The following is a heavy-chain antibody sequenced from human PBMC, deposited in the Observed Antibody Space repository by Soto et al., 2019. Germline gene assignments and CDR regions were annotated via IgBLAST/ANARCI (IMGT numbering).Heavy chain of an antibody. CDR2: IKQDGSEK. Sequence: GGSLRLSCAASGFTFSSYWMSWVRQAPGKGLEWVANIKQDGSEKYYVDSVKGRFTISRDNAKNSLYLQMNSLRAEDTAVYYCATGKTAMAVPFDYWGQGTLVTVSS. V-gene: IGHV3-7*01. D-gene: IGHD5-18*01. J-gene: IGHJ4*02. CDR1: GFTFSSYW. CDR3: ATGKTAMAVPFDY.